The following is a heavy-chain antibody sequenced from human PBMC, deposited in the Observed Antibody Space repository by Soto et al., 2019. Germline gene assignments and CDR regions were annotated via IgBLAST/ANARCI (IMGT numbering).Heavy chain of an antibody. D-gene: IGHD6-19*01. CDR3: ARDRSSTYYYYGMDL. CDR2: ISYDGSNQ. Sequence: GGSLRLSCAASGFSFSRHGMHWVRQAPGKGLEWVAVISYDGSNQDYADSVKGRFSISRDNSKNTVYLQMNSLRVEDSAVYYCARDRSSTYYYYGMDLWGQGTTVTVSS. J-gene: IGHJ6*02. CDR1: GFSFSRHG. V-gene: IGHV3-30-3*01.